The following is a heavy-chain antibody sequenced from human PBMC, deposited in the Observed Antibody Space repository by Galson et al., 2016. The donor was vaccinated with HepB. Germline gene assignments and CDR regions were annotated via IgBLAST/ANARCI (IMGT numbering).Heavy chain of an antibody. CDR3: AGVVVAAPNWFDP. V-gene: IGHV4-34*01. J-gene: IGHJ5*02. Sequence: SETLSLTCGVDGGSFNAYYWSWIRQPPGKGLEWIGEINHSGDTKYNPSLKSRVTLSVDTSKNQFSLELTSMTAADTAVYYCAGVVVAAPNWFDPWGQGTLVTVSS. CDR2: INHSGDT. D-gene: IGHD2-15*01. CDR1: GGSFNAYY.